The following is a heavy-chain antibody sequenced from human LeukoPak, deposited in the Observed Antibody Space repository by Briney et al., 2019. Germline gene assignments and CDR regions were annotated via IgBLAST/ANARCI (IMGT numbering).Heavy chain of an antibody. CDR2: IYYSGST. D-gene: IGHD3-10*02. CDR3: ATPRFGELFLNY. CDR1: GGSISSSSYY. J-gene: IGHJ4*02. Sequence: SETLSLTCTVSGGSISSSSYYWGWIRQPPGKGLEWIGSIYYSGSTYYNPSLKSRVTISVDTSKNQFSLKLSSVTAADTAVYYCATPRFGELFLNYWGQGTLVTVPS. V-gene: IGHV4-39*01.